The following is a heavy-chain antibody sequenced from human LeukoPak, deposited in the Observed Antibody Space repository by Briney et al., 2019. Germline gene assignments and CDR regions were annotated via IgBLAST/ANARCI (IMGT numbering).Heavy chain of an antibody. CDR1: GFTISSHE. Sequence: AGGSLRLSCAASGFTISSHEMNWVRQAPGKGLDWVSYISSSGSTIYYADSVKGRFTISRDNAKNSLYLQMNSLRAEDTAVYYCARDSLQLDVWGQGTTVTVSS. V-gene: IGHV3-48*03. J-gene: IGHJ6*02. CDR2: ISSSGSTI. CDR3: ARDSLQLDV.